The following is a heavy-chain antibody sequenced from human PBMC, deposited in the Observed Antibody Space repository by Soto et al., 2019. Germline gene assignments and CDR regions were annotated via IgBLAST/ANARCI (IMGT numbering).Heavy chain of an antibody. CDR1: GFTFSSYW. J-gene: IGHJ4*02. CDR3: ARVLPLLWFGEFYFDY. V-gene: IGHV3-7*01. Sequence: GGSLRLSCAASGFTFSSYWMSWVRQAPGKGLEWVANIKQDGSEKYYVDSVKGRFTISRDNAKNSLYLQMNSLRAEDTAVYYCARVLPLLWFGEFYFDYWGQGTLVTVSS. D-gene: IGHD3-10*01. CDR2: IKQDGSEK.